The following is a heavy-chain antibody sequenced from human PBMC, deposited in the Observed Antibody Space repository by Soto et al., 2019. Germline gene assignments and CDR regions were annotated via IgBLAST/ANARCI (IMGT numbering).Heavy chain of an antibody. D-gene: IGHD2-8*01. CDR3: ARGDSTDCSNGVCSFFYNHDMDV. Sequence: SVKVSCRASGYSFTDYHIHWVRQAPVQGLEWLGRINPKSGGTSTAQKFQGWVTMTTDTSISTASMELTRLTSDDTAIYYCARGDSTDCSNGVCSFFYNHDMDVWGQGTTVTVSS. CDR1: GYSFTDYH. CDR2: INPKSGGT. J-gene: IGHJ6*02. V-gene: IGHV1-2*04.